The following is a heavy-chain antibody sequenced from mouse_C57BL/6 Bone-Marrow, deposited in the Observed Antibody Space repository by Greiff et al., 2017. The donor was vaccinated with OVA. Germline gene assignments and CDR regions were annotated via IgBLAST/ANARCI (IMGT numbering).Heavy chain of an antibody. CDR2: IYPSDSET. Sequence: QVQLQQPGAELVRPGSSVKLSCKASGYTFTSYWMDWVKQRPGQGLDWIGNIYPSDSETHYNQKFKDKATLTVDKSSSTAYMQLSSLTSEDSAVYYCARDYCESDYPKAMGYWGQGTSVTVAS. CDR1: GYTFTSYW. CDR3: ARDYCESDYPKAMGY. J-gene: IGHJ4*01. V-gene: IGHV1-61*01. D-gene: IGHD2-13*01.